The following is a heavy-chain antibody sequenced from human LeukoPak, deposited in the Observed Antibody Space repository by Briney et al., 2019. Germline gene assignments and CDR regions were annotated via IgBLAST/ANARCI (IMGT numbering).Heavy chain of an antibody. CDR2: IYYSGST. J-gene: IGHJ4*02. D-gene: IGHD6-19*01. CDR3: ARHHHNGWSDY. CDR1: GGSISSSSYY. V-gene: IGHV4-39*01. Sequence: SETLSLTCTVSGGSISSSSYYWGWIRQPPGKGLERIGSIYYSGSTYYNPSLKSRVTISEDTSKNQFSLKLSSVTAAETAVYYCARHHHNGWSDYWGQGTLVTVSS.